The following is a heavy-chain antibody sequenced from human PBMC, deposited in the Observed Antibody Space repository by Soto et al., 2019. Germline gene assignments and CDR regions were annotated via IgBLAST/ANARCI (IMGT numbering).Heavy chain of an antibody. V-gene: IGHV1-3*02. J-gene: IGHJ4*01. CDR1: GYPFTSYG. Sequence: ASVYVSCNASGYPFTSYGLNWVRQAPGRGLGWIWWSNPGNGNTNYSDPVQGRVIIARDTSASTVYMQLSSLRAEDTAVYYCAREFSVDSSNYLDYWGLGTLVTVSS. D-gene: IGHD3-22*01. CDR3: AREFSVDSSNYLDY. CDR2: SNPGNGNT.